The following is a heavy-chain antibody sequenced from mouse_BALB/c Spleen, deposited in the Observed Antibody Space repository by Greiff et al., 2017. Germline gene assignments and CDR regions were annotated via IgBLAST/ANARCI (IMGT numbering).Heavy chain of an antibody. Sequence: EVKLMESGGGLVQPGGSLKLSCAASGFTFSSYGMSWVRQTPDKRLELVATINSNGGSTYYPDSVKGRFTISRDNAKNTLYLQMSSLKSEDTAMYYCARDEDYGNYIAYWGQGTLVTVSA. D-gene: IGHD2-1*01. CDR1: GFTFSSYG. J-gene: IGHJ3*01. V-gene: IGHV5-6-3*01. CDR2: INSNGGST. CDR3: ARDEDYGNYIAY.